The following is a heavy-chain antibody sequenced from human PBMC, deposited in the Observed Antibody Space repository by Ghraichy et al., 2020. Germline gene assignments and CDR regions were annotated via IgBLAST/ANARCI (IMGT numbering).Heavy chain of an antibody. J-gene: IGHJ4*02. CDR2: ISGSGGST. CDR3: AKSERITMIVGVPLG. Sequence: ETLSLTCAASGFTFSSYAMSWVRQAPGKGLEWVSAISGSGGSTYYADSVKGRFTISRDNSKNTLYLQMNSLRAEDTAVYYCAKSERITMIVGVPLGWGQGTLVTVSS. V-gene: IGHV3-23*01. D-gene: IGHD3-22*01. CDR1: GFTFSSYA.